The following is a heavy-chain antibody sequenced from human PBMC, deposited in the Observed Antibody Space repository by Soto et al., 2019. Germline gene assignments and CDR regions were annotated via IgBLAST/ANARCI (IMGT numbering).Heavy chain of an antibody. D-gene: IGHD4-17*01. V-gene: IGHV1-69*13. CDR1: GDTFSSYA. Sequence: SVKVSCKASGDTFSSYAISWVRQAPGQGLEWMGGIIPIFGTANYAQKFQGRVTITADESTSTAYMELSSLRSEDTAVYYCARDPDTVTTDYYYGMDVWGQGTTVTVSS. J-gene: IGHJ6*02. CDR2: IIPIFGTA. CDR3: ARDPDTVTTDYYYGMDV.